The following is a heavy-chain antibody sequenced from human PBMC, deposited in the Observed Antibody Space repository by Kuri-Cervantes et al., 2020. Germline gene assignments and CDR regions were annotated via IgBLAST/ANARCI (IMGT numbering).Heavy chain of an antibody. Sequence: GESLKISCAASGFTFSSYAMSWVRQAPGKGLEWVSAISGSGGSTYYADSVKGRFTISRDNSKNTLYLQMNSLRAEDTAVYYCAKGGLYYYDSSGLPRWGQGTLVPSPQ. CDR3: AKGGLYYYDSSGLPR. CDR1: GFTFSSYA. V-gene: IGHV3-23*01. D-gene: IGHD3-22*01. CDR2: ISGSGGST. J-gene: IGHJ4*02.